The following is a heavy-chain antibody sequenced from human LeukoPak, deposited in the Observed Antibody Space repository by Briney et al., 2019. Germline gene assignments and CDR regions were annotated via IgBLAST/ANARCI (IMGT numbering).Heavy chain of an antibody. J-gene: IGHJ4*02. D-gene: IGHD2-2*01. V-gene: IGHV3-21*01. CDR2: ISSSSSYI. Sequence: GGSLRLSCVASGFTFSSYSMNWVRQAPGKGLEWVSSISSSSSYIYYADPVKGRFTISRDNAKNSLYLQMNSLRAEDTAVYYCARNLPAADYWGQGTLVTVSS. CDR3: ARNLPAADY. CDR1: GFTFSSYS.